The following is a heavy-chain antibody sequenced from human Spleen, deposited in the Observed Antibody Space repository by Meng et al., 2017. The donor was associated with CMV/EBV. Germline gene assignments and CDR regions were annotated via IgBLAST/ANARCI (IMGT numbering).Heavy chain of an antibody. V-gene: IGHV3-21*01. J-gene: IGHJ6*02. CDR2: ISSSSSYI. CDR3: ARDEIPATALSYYYGMDV. Sequence: GGSLRLSCAASRFTFSSYEMNWVRQAPGKGLEWVSSISSSSSYIYYADSVKGRFTISRDNAKNSLYLQMNSLRAEDTAVYYCARDEIPATALSYYYGMDVWGQGTTVTVSS. CDR1: RFTFSSYE. D-gene: IGHD2-2*01.